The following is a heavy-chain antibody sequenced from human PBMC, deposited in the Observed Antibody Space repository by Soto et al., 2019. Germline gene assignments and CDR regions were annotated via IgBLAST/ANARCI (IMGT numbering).Heavy chain of an antibody. CDR1: GGYISSYC. D-gene: IGHD6-6*01. J-gene: IGHJ3*02. V-gene: IGHV4-59*01. Sequence: SETLSLTCTGSGGYISSYCWVWIRQPPGKGLEWIGYIYYSGSSNYNPSLKSRVTISVDTAKNQFSLKLSIVTAADTAVYYCARAYSSSRAAASDIWGQGTMVTVSS. CDR2: IYYSGSS. CDR3: ARAYSSSRAAASDI.